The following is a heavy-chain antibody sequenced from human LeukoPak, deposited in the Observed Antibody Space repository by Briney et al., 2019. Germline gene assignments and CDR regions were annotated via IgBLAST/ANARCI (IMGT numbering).Heavy chain of an antibody. J-gene: IGHJ4*02. Sequence: GESLKISCKASGYSYTSFWIGWVRQMPGKGLEWMGIIFPDDSDIRYSPSFQGQVTISADKSISTAYLQWSSLKASDTAIYYCARQRPFYSGPYFDYWGQGTLVTVSS. D-gene: IGHD2-15*01. CDR2: IFPDDSDI. V-gene: IGHV5-51*01. CDR3: ARQRPFYSGPYFDY. CDR1: GYSYTSFW.